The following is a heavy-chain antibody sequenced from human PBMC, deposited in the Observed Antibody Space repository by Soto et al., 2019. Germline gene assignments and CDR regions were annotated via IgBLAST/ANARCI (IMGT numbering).Heavy chain of an antibody. CDR3: AKDLSRQQLANFDY. D-gene: IGHD6-13*01. CDR2: ISYDGSNK. CDR1: GFTFSSYG. J-gene: IGHJ4*02. Sequence: QVQLVESGGGVVQPGRSLRLSCAASGFTFSSYGMHWVRQAPGKGLEWVAVISYDGSNKYYADSVKGRFTISRDNSKNTLYLQMNSLRAEDTAVYYCAKDLSRQQLANFDYWGQGTLVTVSS. V-gene: IGHV3-30*18.